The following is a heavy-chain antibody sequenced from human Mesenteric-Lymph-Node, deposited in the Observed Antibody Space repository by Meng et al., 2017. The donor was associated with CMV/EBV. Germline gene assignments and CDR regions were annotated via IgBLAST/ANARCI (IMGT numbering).Heavy chain of an antibody. J-gene: IGHJ6*02. CDR3: AKGGCSSTSCYSDV. V-gene: IGHV3-23*01. CDR2: ISGSGGSS. D-gene: IGHD2-2*01. CDR1: GFTFRTYA. Sequence: GGSLRLSCAASGFTFRTYAMSWVRQAPGKGLGWVSAISGSGGSSCYADSVKGRFTISRDNSKNTLYLQMNSLRAEDTAVYYCAKGGCSSTSCYSDVWGQGTTVTVSS.